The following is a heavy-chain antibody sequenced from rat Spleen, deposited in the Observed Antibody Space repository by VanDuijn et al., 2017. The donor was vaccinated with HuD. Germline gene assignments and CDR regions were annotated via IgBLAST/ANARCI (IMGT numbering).Heavy chain of an antibody. D-gene: IGHD1-12*02. CDR1: GFTFSNYD. V-gene: IGHV5-25*01. CDR2: ISPSGGST. CDR3: ARYFHGTFYYFDY. J-gene: IGHJ2*01. Sequence: EVQLVESGGGLVQPGRSLKLSCAASGFTFSNYDMAWVRQAPTKGLEWVASISPSGGSTYYRDSVKGRFTVSRDNAKSTLYLQMDSLRSEDTATYYCARYFHGTFYYFDYWGQGVMVTVSS.